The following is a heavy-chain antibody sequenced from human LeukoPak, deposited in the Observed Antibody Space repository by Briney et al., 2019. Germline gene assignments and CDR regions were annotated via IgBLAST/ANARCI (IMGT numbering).Heavy chain of an antibody. CDR2: IIPIFGTA. CDR3: ARESPNRLWFGESHNNWFDP. J-gene: IGHJ5*02. Sequence: SVKVSCKASGGTFSSYAISWVRQAPGQGLEWMGGIIPIFGTANYAQKFQGRVTITADESTSTAYMELSSLRSEDTAVYYCARESPNRLWFGESHNNWFDPWGQGTLVTVSS. V-gene: IGHV1-69*13. D-gene: IGHD3-10*01. CDR1: GGTFSSYA.